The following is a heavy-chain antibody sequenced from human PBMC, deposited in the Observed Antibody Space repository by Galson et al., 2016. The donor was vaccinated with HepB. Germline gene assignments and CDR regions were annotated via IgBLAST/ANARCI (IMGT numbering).Heavy chain of an antibody. CDR2: IHPSGVTT. D-gene: IGHD1-1*01. CDR3: AEDSNNWSFDY. J-gene: IGHJ4*02. Sequence: SVKVSCKASGYSFASYHMQWVRQAPGQGLEWMGTIHPSGVTTRLAQEFQDRLTLTRDTPTSTFYLELTSLRSDDTAVSFCAEDSNNWSFDYWGQGTLVTVSS. CDR1: GYSFASYH. V-gene: IGHV1-46*01.